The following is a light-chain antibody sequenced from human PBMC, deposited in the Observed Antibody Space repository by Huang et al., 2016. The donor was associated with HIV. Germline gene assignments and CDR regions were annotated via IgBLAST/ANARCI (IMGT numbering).Light chain of an antibody. Sequence: DIVMTQSPDSLTVSLGERATINCRSSQSLFFSSNKRGYLSCYQKKPGQHPKLVISWASARESGVPDRFSGSGAETHFTLTINSLQAEDVAVYYCQQYYHNPLTFGGGTKVEI. CDR3: QQYYHNPLT. V-gene: IGKV4-1*01. CDR2: WAS. CDR1: QSLFFSSNKRGY. J-gene: IGKJ4*01.